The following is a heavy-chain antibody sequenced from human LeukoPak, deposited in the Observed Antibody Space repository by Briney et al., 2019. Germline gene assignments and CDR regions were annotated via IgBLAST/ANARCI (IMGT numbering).Heavy chain of an antibody. Sequence: GGSLGLSCAASGFTFSRYWMSWVRQVPGKGLEWVANIKEDGSETYCVDSVKGRFTISRDNSKKTLYLQMNSLRPEDTAVYYCASEYTSNWYVYWGQGTLVTVSS. CDR2: IKEDGSET. J-gene: IGHJ5*01. D-gene: IGHD6-13*01. CDR3: ASEYTSNWYVY. CDR1: GFTFSRYW. V-gene: IGHV3-7*04.